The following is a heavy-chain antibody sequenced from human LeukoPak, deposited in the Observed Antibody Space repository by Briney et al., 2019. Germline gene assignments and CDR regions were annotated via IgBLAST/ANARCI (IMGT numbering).Heavy chain of an antibody. CDR1: GYTFTGYY. D-gene: IGHD6-13*01. CDR3: ARPSSSSRYGFDP. J-gene: IGHJ5*02. V-gene: IGHV1-2*02. Sequence: TSVKVSCKASGYTFTGYYVHWVRQAPGQGLEWMGWINPKSGGTNYAQKFQGRVTMTRDTSISTAYMDLSSLKSDDTAVYYCARPSSSSRYGFDPWGQGTLVTVSS. CDR2: INPKSGGT.